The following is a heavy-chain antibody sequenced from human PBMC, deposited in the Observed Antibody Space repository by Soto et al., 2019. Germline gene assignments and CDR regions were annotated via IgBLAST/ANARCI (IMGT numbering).Heavy chain of an antibody. CDR2: IIPIHGIA. V-gene: IGHV1-69*02. Sequence: QVQLVQSGAEVKKPGSSVKVSCKASGGTFSSYTISWVRQAPGQGLEWMGRIIPIHGIANYAQKFQGRVTITADKSTSTAYMELSSLSSEYTAVYYCARANYHSFGLLNWGQGTLVTVSS. CDR1: GGTFSSYT. D-gene: IGHD3-10*01. J-gene: IGHJ4*02. CDR3: ARANYHSFGLLN.